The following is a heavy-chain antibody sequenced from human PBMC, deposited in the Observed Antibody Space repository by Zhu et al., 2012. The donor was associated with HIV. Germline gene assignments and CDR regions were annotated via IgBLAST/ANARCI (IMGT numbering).Heavy chain of an antibody. D-gene: IGHD1-26*01. CDR1: GFTFDDYA. J-gene: IGHJ4*02. V-gene: IGHV3-43D*04. CDR3: AKDIAVGATAQGYFDY. Sequence: EVQLVESGGVVVQPGGPSRLSCAASGFTFDDYAMHWVRQAPGKGLEWVSLISWDGGSTYYADSVKGRFTISRDNSKNSLYLQMNSLRAEDTALYYCAKDIAVGATAQGYFDYWGQGTLVTVSS. CDR2: ISWDGGST.